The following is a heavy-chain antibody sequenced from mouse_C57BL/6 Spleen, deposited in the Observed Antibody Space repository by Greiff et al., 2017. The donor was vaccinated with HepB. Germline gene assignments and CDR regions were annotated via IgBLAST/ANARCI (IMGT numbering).Heavy chain of an antibody. CDR1: GFTFSSYA. J-gene: IGHJ1*03. CDR2: ISSGGDYI. Sequence: EVQLVESGEGLVKPGGSLKLSCAASGFTFSSYAMSWVRQTPEKRLEWVAYISSGGDYIYYADTVKGRFTISRDNARNTLYLQMSSLKSEDTAMYYCTRDYGSRRYCDVWGTGTTVTVSS. D-gene: IGHD1-1*01. CDR3: TRDYGSRRYCDV. V-gene: IGHV5-9-1*02.